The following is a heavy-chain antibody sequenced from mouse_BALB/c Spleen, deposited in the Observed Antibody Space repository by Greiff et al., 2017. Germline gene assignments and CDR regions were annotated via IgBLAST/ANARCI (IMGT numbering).Heavy chain of an antibody. Sequence: QVQLKQSGPGLVAPSQSLSITCTVSGFSLTGYGVNWVRQPPGKGLEWLGMIWGDGSTDYNSALKSRLSISKDNSKSQVFLKMNSLQTDDTARYYCARGRGYRDWYFDVWGAGTTVTVSS. CDR1: GFSLTGYG. J-gene: IGHJ1*01. CDR2: IWGDGST. V-gene: IGHV2-6-7*01. CDR3: ARGRGYRDWYFDV. D-gene: IGHD2-14*01.